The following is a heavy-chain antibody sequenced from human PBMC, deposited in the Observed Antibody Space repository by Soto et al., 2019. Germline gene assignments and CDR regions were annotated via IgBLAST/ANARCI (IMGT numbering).Heavy chain of an antibody. CDR2: IIPIFGTA. V-gene: IGHV1-69*13. D-gene: IGHD6-13*01. J-gene: IGHJ6*02. CDR1: GGTFSSYA. CDR3: ARAIAAGYYGMDV. Sequence: SVKVSCKASGGTFSSYAISWVRQAPGQGLEWMGGIIPIFGTANYAQKFQGRVTITADGSTSTAYMELSSLRSEETAVYYCARAIAAGYYGMDVWGQGTTVTVSS.